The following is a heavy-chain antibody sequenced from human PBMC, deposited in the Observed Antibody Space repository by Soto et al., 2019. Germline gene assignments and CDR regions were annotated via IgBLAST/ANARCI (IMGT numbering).Heavy chain of an antibody. CDR1: GGTVASSPW. CDR3: AREIVTAGGNNYFDP. Sequence: SETLSLTCGASGGTVASSPWWSWVRQSPSRGLEWIGNVYHTGDTNFNPSLQSRVTFSVDKSNNQFSLRLTSLTAADTAVYFCAREIVTAGGNNYFDPWGPGTLVTVSS. D-gene: IGHD2-21*02. J-gene: IGHJ5*02. V-gene: IGHV4-4*02. CDR2: VYHTGDT.